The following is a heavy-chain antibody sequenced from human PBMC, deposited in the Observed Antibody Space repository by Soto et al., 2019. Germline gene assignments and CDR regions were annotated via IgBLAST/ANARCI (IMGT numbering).Heavy chain of an antibody. Sequence: EVQLVESGGGLVQPGGSLRLSCAASGFTFSNSWLSWVRQAPGKGLEWVANINQDGTDKYYVDSVKGRLTISRDKAKSSLYLQANSLRAGDTAVYDCARISPIMPQGYWGQGTRVTVAS. CDR1: GFTFSNSW. J-gene: IGHJ4*02. V-gene: IGHV3-7*04. D-gene: IGHD2-2*01. CDR3: ARISPIMPQGY. CDR2: INQDGTDK.